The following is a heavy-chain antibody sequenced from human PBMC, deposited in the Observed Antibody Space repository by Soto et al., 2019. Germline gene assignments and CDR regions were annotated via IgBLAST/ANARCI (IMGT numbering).Heavy chain of an antibody. CDR1: GFTFSNYG. D-gene: IGHD1-1*01. CDR2: ISYDGGNQ. J-gene: IGHJ5*02. CDR3: AKDNDLNP. Sequence: GGSLRLSCAASGFTFSNYGMHWVRQAPGKGLEWVAVISYDGGNQNYADSVKDRFIISRDNSKNTLYLQMNSLRPEDTAMYYCAKDNDLNPWGQGTLVTAPQ. V-gene: IGHV3-30*18.